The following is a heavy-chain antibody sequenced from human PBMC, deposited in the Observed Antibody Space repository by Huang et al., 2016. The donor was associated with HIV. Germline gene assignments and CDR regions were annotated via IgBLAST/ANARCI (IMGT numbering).Heavy chain of an antibody. Sequence: QVQLVQSGAEVKKPGSSVKVSCKASGGTFSSYAISWVRQAPGQGLEWMGGSSPSFGTANYAQKFQGRVTITADESTSTAYMELSSLRSEDTAVYYCARVESRRYYDSSGYYYWGQGTLVTVSS. V-gene: IGHV1-69*01. CDR2: SSPSFGTA. CDR1: GGTFSSYA. D-gene: IGHD3-22*01. J-gene: IGHJ4*02. CDR3: ARVESRRYYDSSGYYY.